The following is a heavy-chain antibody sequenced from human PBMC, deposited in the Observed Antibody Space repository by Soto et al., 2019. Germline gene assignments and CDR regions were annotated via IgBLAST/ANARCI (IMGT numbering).Heavy chain of an antibody. CDR2: IIPMYGTV. D-gene: IGHD6-19*01. CDR3: ARGDVAVNQFDY. V-gene: IGHV1-69*06. CDR1: GGTFSSYV. J-gene: IGHJ4*02. Sequence: QVQLVQSGAEVKKPGSSVKVSCKASGGTFSSYVISWVRQAPGQGPEWMGGIIPMYGTVNYAQKFQDRVTIIADTSTSTAYMELSSLRSEDTAVYYCARGDVAVNQFDYWGQGTLVTVSS.